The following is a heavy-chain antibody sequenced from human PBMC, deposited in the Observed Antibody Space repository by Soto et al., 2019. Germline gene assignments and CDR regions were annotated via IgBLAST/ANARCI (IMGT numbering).Heavy chain of an antibody. CDR2: ISSSGSTI. CDR1: GFTFSDYY. CDR3: ARQRPVTYRGVRSYSYYYMDV. V-gene: IGHV3-11*01. Sequence: GGSLRLSCAASGFTFSDYYMSWIRQAPGKGLEWVSYISSSGSTIYYADSVKGRFTISRDNAKNSLYLQMNSLRAEDTAVYYCARQRPVTYRGVRSYSYYYMDVWGKGITVTVFS. D-gene: IGHD2-21*01. J-gene: IGHJ6*03.